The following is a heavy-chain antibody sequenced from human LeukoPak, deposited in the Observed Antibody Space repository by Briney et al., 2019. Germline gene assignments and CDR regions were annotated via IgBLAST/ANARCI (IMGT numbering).Heavy chain of an antibody. D-gene: IGHD3-16*01. J-gene: IGHJ6*02. V-gene: IGHV3-9*01. CDR3: AKDIDLGIAPQSGGMDV. CDR1: GFTFDDYA. Sequence: PGRSLRLSCAASGFTFDDYAMHWVRQAPGKGLEWVSGISWNSGSIGYADSVKGRFTISRDNAKNSLYLQMNSLRAEDTALYYCAKDIDLGIAPQSGGMDVWGQGTTVTVSS. CDR2: ISWNSGSI.